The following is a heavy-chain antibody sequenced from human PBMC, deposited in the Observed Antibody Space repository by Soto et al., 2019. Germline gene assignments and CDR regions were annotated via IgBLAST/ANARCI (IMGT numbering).Heavy chain of an antibody. CDR2: ISWNSGSI. Sequence: HPGGSLRLSCAASGFTFDDYAMHWVRQAPGKGLEWVSGISWNSGSIGYADSVKGRFTISRDNAKNSLYLQMNSLRAEDTALYYCAKELPAAIDAFDIWGQGTMVTVSS. CDR3: AKELPAAIDAFDI. J-gene: IGHJ3*02. D-gene: IGHD2-2*01. V-gene: IGHV3-9*01. CDR1: GFTFDDYA.